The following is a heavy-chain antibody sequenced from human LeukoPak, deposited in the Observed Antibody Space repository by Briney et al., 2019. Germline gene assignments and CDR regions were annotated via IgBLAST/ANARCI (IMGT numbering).Heavy chain of an antibody. Sequence: ASVKVSCKASGYTFSGYDMHWVRQAPGQGLDFMGWINPNSGDTNYAQKFQGRVTMNRGMSTSPVNMELSRLRYEDTAVYYCARAQGSYPHYSLDVWGKGPTVPVSS. CDR2: INPNSGDT. D-gene: IGHD1-26*01. V-gene: IGHV1-2*02. CDR1: GYTFSGYD. J-gene: IGHJ6*03. CDR3: ARAQGSYPHYSLDV.